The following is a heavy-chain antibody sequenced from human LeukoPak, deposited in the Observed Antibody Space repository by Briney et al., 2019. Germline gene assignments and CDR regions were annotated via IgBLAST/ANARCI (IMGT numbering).Heavy chain of an antibody. Sequence: PGGSLRLSCAASGFTFSSYGMNWVRQTPGMGLEWVSTISSGSSYIDYADPVKGRFTISRDDAKNSLYLQMNSLRAEDTAVYYCARDRTLIRGVIDYWGQGTLVTVSS. CDR3: ARDRTLIRGVIDY. D-gene: IGHD3-10*01. CDR2: ISSGSSYI. J-gene: IGHJ4*02. V-gene: IGHV3-21*01. CDR1: GFTFSSYG.